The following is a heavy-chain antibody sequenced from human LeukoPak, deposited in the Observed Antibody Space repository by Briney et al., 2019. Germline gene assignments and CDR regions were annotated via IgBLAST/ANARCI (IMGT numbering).Heavy chain of an antibody. CDR1: GGSISSGSYY. Sequence: SETLSLTCTVSGGSISSGSYYWSWIRQPAGKGLEWIGRIYTSGSTNYNPSLKSRVTISVDTSKNQFSLKLSSVTAADTAVYYCASTYYDFNWFDPWGQGTLVTVPS. D-gene: IGHD3-22*01. CDR2: IYTSGST. J-gene: IGHJ5*02. V-gene: IGHV4-61*02. CDR3: ASTYYDFNWFDP.